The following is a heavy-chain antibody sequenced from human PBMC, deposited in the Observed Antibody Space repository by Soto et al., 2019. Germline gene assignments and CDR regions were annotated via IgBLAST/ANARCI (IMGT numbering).Heavy chain of an antibody. CDR2: INPSGGST. CDR3: ASRGGAVAGGLDFDY. D-gene: IGHD6-19*01. CDR1: GYTFTSYY. V-gene: IGHV1-46*01. Sequence: QVQLVQSGAEVKKPGASVKVSCKASGYTFTSYYMHWVRQAPGQGLEWMGIINPSGGSTSYAQKFQGRVTMTRDTSPGTVYRELSSLRSEDTAVYYCASRGGAVAGGLDFDYWGQGTLVTVSS. J-gene: IGHJ4*02.